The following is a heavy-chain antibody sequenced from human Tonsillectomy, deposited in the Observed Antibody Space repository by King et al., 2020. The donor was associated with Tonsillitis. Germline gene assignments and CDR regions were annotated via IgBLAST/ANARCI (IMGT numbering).Heavy chain of an antibody. CDR1: GYTFTGYY. Sequence: QLVQSGAEVKKPGASVKVSCKASGYTFTGYYMHWVRQAPGQGLEWMGWINPNSGGTNYAQKFQGRVTMTRDTSISTAYMELSRLRSDDTAVYYCARDFPGGGYSNYYFDYWGQGTLVTVSS. J-gene: IGHJ4*02. V-gene: IGHV1-2*02. CDR2: INPNSGGT. CDR3: ARDFPGGGYSNYYFDY. D-gene: IGHD4-11*01.